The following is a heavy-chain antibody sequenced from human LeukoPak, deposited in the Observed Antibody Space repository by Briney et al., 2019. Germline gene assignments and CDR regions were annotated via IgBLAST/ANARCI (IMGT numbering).Heavy chain of an antibody. D-gene: IGHD4-17*01. J-gene: IGHJ4*02. CDR1: GGSISSGGYY. CDR3: ARVSGLSDYGDYLYYFDY. CDR2: IYYSGST. V-gene: IGHV4-31*03. Sequence: SETLSLTYTVSGGSISSGGYYWSWIRQHPGKGLEWIGYIYYSGSTYYNPSLKSRVTISVDTSKNQFSPKLSSVTAADTAVYYCARVSGLSDYGDYLYYFDYWGQGTLVTVSS.